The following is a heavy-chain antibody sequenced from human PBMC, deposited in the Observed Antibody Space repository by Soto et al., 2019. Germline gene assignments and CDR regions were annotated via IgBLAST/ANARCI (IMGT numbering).Heavy chain of an antibody. D-gene: IGHD5-12*01. CDR2: INHSGST. J-gene: IGHJ5*02. CDR3: ARGGLATIRLRWFDP. V-gene: IGHV4-34*01. Sequence: QVQLQQWGAGLLKPSETLSLTCAVYGGSFSGYYWSWIRQPPGKGLEWIGEINHSGSTNYNPSLKRRVTISVDTSKNQFSLKLSSVTAADTAVYYCARGGLATIRLRWFDPWGQGTLVTVSS. CDR1: GGSFSGYY.